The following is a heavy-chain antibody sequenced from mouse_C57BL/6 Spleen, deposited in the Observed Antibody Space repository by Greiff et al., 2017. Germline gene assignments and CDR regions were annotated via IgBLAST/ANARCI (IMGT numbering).Heavy chain of an antibody. D-gene: IGHD4-1*01. CDR3: ARRNWYYYLDY. CDR2: ISSGSSTI. Sequence: EVHLVESGGGLVKPGGSLKLSCAASGFTFSDYGMHWVRQAPEQGLEWVAYISSGSSTINYADTVKGRFTISRDNAKNTLFLRMTSLRSEDTAMYYCARRNWYYYLDYWGQGTTLTVSS. V-gene: IGHV5-17*01. CDR1: GFTFSDYG. J-gene: IGHJ2*01.